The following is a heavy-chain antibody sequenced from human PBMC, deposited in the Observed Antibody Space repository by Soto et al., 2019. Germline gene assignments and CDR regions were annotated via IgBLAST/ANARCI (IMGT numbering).Heavy chain of an antibody. V-gene: IGHV4-59*01. D-gene: IGHD6-13*01. Sequence: SETLSLTCTVSGGSISSYYWSWIRQPPGKGLEWIGYIYYSGSTNYNPSLKSRVTISVDTSKNQFSLKLSSVTAADTAVYYCARDHSSSLWGYYGMDVWGQGTTVTVSS. J-gene: IGHJ6*02. CDR3: ARDHSSSLWGYYGMDV. CDR2: IYYSGST. CDR1: GGSISSYY.